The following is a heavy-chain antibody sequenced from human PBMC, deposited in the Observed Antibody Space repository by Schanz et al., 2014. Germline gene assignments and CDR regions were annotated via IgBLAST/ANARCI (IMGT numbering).Heavy chain of an antibody. CDR3: ARDYKSDLSPPRHDAFDV. J-gene: IGHJ3*01. V-gene: IGHV3-48*01. CDR2: ISSSSSTI. Sequence: EVQLVESGGGLIQPGGSLRLSCAASEFSFSSFGMNWVRQAPGKGLEWVSYISSSSSTIYYADSVKGRFTISRDNGKKSWVRQRNSVRAEDPSVYFCARDYKSDLSPPRHDAFDVWGQGTVVTVSS. D-gene: IGHD2-21*02. CDR1: EFSFSSFG.